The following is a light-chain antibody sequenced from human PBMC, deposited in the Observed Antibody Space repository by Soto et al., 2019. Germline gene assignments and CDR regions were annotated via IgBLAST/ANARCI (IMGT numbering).Light chain of an antibody. CDR2: AAS. CDR1: QYIRND. Sequence: IQMTKSPYSLSASLGDRVTITCRASQYIRNDLAWYQQKPAKAPKLLIYAASILQCGVPSRFSGSGSGTDFTLTITSLQADDFATYYCQQYNRYLWRFGQRAKVDIK. CDR3: QQYNRYLWR. V-gene: IGKV1-17*01. J-gene: IGKJ1*01.